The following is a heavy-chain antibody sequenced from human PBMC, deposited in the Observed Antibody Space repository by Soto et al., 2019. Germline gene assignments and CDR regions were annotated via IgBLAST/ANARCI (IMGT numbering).Heavy chain of an antibody. CDR2: INHSGST. V-gene: IGHV4-34*01. J-gene: IGHJ4*02. CDR3: ARARLYYYDSSGYYFATGGGGALDY. Sequence: SETLSLTCAVYGGSFSGYYWSWIRQPPGKGLEWIGEINHSGSTNYNPSLKSRVTISVDTSKNQFSLKLSSVTAADTAVYYCARARLYYYDSSGYYFATGGGGALDYWGQGTLVTVSS. D-gene: IGHD3-22*01. CDR1: GGSFSGYY.